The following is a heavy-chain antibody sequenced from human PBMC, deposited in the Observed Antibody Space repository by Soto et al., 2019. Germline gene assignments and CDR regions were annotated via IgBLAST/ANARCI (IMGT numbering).Heavy chain of an antibody. CDR3: ARDIEIGYGSSSEPNDY. D-gene: IGHD6-6*01. J-gene: IGHJ4*02. CDR1: GYTFTSYG. Sequence: SVEVSCKASGYTFTSYGISWVRQAPGQGLEWMGWISAYNGNTNYAQKLQGRVTMTTDTSTSTAYMELRSLRSDDTAVYYCARDIEIGYGSSSEPNDYWGQGTLVTVSS. CDR2: ISAYNGNT. V-gene: IGHV1-18*01.